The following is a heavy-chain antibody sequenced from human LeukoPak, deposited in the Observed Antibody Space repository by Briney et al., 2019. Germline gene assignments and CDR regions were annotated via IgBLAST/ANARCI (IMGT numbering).Heavy chain of an antibody. CDR3: AKEGIVATRRYFDL. D-gene: IGHD5-12*01. V-gene: IGHV3-7*03. Sequence: GGSLRLSCAASGFTFSNYWVTWVRQAPGKGLEWVASIKQDGSEKNYVDSVKGRFTISRDNSKNSLYLQMNSLRAEDTAVYYCAKEGIVATRRYFDLWGRGTLVTVSS. CDR2: IKQDGSEK. CDR1: GFTFSNYW. J-gene: IGHJ2*01.